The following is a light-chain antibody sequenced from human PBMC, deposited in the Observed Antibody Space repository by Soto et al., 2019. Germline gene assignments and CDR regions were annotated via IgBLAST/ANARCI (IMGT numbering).Light chain of an antibody. CDR3: QHYNSFPQT. Sequence: AIRMTQSPSSFSASTGDRVTITCRATQGISNYLAWYQQKPGKAPKLLIYRASVLESGVPSRFIGGGSGTIFSLTISYLQSEDFATYYCQHYNSFPQTFGQGTKLEIK. V-gene: IGKV1-8*01. CDR2: RAS. J-gene: IGKJ2*01. CDR1: QGISNY.